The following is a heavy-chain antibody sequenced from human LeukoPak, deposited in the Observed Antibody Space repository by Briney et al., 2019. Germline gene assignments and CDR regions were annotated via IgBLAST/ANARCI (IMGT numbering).Heavy chain of an antibody. D-gene: IGHD6-13*01. CDR1: GFTFSSYG. CDR2: IRYDGSNK. CDR3: AKDGLAAAATTGY. Sequence: PGGSLRLSCAASGFTFSSYGMHWVRQAPGKGLEWVEFIRYDGSNKYYADSVKGRFTISRDNSKNTLYLQMNSLRAEDTAVYYCAKDGLAAAATTGYWGQGTLVTVSS. J-gene: IGHJ4*02. V-gene: IGHV3-30*02.